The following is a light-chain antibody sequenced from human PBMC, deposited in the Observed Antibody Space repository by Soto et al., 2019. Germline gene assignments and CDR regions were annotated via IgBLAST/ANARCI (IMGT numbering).Light chain of an antibody. V-gene: IGKV3-11*01. J-gene: IGKJ1*01. CDR3: QQCYNWPQWT. CDR1: QSVGSD. CDR2: DAS. Sequence: EIVMTQSPATLSVSPGARATLSCRASQSVGSDLAWYQQKPGQAPRLLIYDASNRATGIPARFSGSGSGTDFTLTISSLEPEDFALYYCQQCYNWPQWTFGQGTKVDIK.